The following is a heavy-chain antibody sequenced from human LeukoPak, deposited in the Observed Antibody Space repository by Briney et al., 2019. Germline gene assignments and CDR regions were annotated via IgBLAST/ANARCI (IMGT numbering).Heavy chain of an antibody. CDR3: AKDKVDTAMVTFMDY. CDR1: GFTFSSYE. CDR2: ISSSGSTI. D-gene: IGHD5-18*01. J-gene: IGHJ4*02. V-gene: IGHV3-48*03. Sequence: GGSLRLSCAASGFTFSSYEMNWVRQAPGKGLEWVSYISSSGSTIYYADSVKGRFTISRDNAKNSLYLQMNSLRAEDTAVYYCAKDKVDTAMVTFMDYWGQGTLVTVSS.